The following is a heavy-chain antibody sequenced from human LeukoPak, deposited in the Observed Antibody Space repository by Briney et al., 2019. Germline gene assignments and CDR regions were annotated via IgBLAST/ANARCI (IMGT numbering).Heavy chain of an antibody. CDR3: AREEITVTDAFDI. J-gene: IGHJ3*02. CDR2: ISRSGDTT. V-gene: IGHV3-48*03. CDR1: GFTFSSYE. Sequence: PGGSLRLSCAASGFTFSSYEMNWVRQAPGKGLEWVSYISRSGDTTYYADSVKGRFTISRDNAKNTLYLQMNSLRAEDTAVYYCAREEITVTDAFDIWGQGTMVTVSS. D-gene: IGHD4-17*01.